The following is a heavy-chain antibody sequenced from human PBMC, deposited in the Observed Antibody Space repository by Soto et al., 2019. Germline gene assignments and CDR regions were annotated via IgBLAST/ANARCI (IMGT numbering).Heavy chain of an antibody. J-gene: IGHJ4*02. CDR1: GGTFSSYA. D-gene: IGHD6-19*01. V-gene: IGHV1-69*13. CDR3: AREETIAVAGFDY. CDR2: IIPIFGTA. Sequence: SVKVSCKASGGTFSSYAISWVRQAPGQGLEWMGGIIPIFGTANYAQKFQGRVTITADESTSTAYMELSSLRSEDTAVYYCAREETIAVAGFDYWGQGTLVTVSS.